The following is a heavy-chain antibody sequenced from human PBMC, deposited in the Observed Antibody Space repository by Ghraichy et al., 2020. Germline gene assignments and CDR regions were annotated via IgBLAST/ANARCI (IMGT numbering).Heavy chain of an antibody. D-gene: IGHD6-13*01. CDR1: GGSFSGYY. CDR3: ARGLERIAAAATNYNWFDP. V-gene: IGHV4-34*01. J-gene: IGHJ5*02. Sequence: SETLSLTCAVYGGSFSGYYWSWIRQPPGKGLEWIGEINHSGSTNYNPSLKSRVTISVDTSKNQFSLKLSSVTAADTAVYYCARGLERIAAAATNYNWFDPWGQGPLVTVSS. CDR2: INHSGST.